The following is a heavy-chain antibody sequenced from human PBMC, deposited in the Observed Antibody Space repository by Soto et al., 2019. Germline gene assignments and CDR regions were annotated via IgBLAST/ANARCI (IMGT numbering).Heavy chain of an antibody. D-gene: IGHD1-26*01. V-gene: IGHV3-23*01. CDR3: AEWMWELGAALDY. CDR2: ISGSGGST. Sequence: EVQLLESGGGLVQPGGSLRLSCAASGFTFSSYAMSWVRQAPGKGLEWVSAISGSGGSTYYADSVKGRFTISRDNSKNPLYLQMNSLRAEDTAVYYCAEWMWELGAALDYWGQGTLVTVSS. CDR1: GFTFSSYA. J-gene: IGHJ4*02.